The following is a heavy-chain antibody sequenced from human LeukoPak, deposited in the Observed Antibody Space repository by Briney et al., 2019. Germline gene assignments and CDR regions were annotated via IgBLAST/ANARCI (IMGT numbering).Heavy chain of an antibody. CDR3: AASPDYYDSSGYSYYFDY. D-gene: IGHD3-22*01. Sequence: SLKLSCEASGFTFTSSAVQWVRQARGQRLGWIGWIVVGSGNTNYAQKFQERVTITRDMSTSTAYMELSSLRSEDTAVYYCAASPDYYDSSGYSYYFDYWGQGTLVTVSS. CDR1: GFTFTSSA. CDR2: IVVGSGNT. V-gene: IGHV1-58*01. J-gene: IGHJ4*02.